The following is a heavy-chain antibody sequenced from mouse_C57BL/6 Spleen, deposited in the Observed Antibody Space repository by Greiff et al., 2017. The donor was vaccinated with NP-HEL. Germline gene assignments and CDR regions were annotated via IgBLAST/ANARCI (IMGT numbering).Heavy chain of an antibody. CDR2: IRNKANNHAT. CDR3: TRQNNWDVWDY. Sequence: EVKLQESGGGLVQPGGSMKLSCAASGFTFSDAWMDWVRQSPEKGLEWVAEIRNKANNHATYYAESVKGRFTISRDDSKSSVYLQMNSLRAEDTGIYYCTRQNNWDVWDYWGQGTTLTVSS. J-gene: IGHJ2*01. D-gene: IGHD4-1*01. V-gene: IGHV6-6*01. CDR1: GFTFSDAW.